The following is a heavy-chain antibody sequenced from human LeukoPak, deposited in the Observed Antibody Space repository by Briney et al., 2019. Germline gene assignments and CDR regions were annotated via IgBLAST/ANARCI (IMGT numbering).Heavy chain of an antibody. D-gene: IGHD2-21*01. CDR1: GYSVRSGYY. CDR2: MYHSGNT. CDR3: VRVYSMIRQYLDL. V-gene: IGHV4-38-2*02. Sequence: PSETLSLTCTVSGYSVRSGYYWGWIRQSPGKSLEWIGTMYHSGNTHYNPSLTSRVTISADTSKNQFSLRLSSVTAADTAVYFYVRVYSMIRQYLDLWGQGTLVTVST. J-gene: IGHJ4*02.